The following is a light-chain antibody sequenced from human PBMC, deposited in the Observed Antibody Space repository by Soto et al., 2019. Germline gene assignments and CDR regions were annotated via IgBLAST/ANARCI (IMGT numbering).Light chain of an antibody. CDR3: SSYTTSSSYV. Sequence: QSALTQPASVSGSPGQSITISCTGTSSDVGGCNYVSWYQQHPGKAPKLMIYDVTSRPSGVSYRFSGSKSGNTASLTISGLQAEDEADYYCSSYTTSSSYVFGTGTKVTVL. V-gene: IGLV2-14*03. J-gene: IGLJ1*01. CDR1: SSDVGGCNY. CDR2: DVT.